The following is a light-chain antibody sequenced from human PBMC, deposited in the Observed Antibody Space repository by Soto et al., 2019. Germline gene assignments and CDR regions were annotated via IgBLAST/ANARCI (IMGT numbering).Light chain of an antibody. CDR1: SSDVGGYNY. V-gene: IGLV2-14*01. CDR2: KVT. Sequence: QSALTQPASVSGSPGQSITISCTGTSSDVGGYNYVSWYQQHPGKAPQLVIYKVTDRPSGVSHRFSGSKSGNTASLTISGLQAEDEADYYCSSSTSSTTLPYVFGTGTKLTVL. CDR3: SSSTSSTTLPYV. J-gene: IGLJ1*01.